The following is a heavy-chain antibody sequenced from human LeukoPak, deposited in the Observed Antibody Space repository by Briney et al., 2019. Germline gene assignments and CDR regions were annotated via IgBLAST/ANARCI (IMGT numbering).Heavy chain of an antibody. CDR3: AREDYDFWSGSYGMDV. Sequence: ASVKVSCKVSGYTLTELSMHWVRQAPGQGLEWMGWINPNSGGTNYAQKFQGWVTMTRDTSISTAYMELSRLRSDDTAVYYCAREDYDFWSGSYGMDVWGQGTTVTVSS. CDR1: GYTLTELS. D-gene: IGHD3-3*01. V-gene: IGHV1-2*04. J-gene: IGHJ6*02. CDR2: INPNSGGT.